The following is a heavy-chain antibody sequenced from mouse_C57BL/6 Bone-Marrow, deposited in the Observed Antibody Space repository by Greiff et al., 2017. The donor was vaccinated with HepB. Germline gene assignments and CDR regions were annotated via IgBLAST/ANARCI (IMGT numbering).Heavy chain of an antibody. J-gene: IGHJ2*01. V-gene: IGHV5-4*01. Sequence: EVKLMESGGGLVKPGGSLKLSCAASGFTFSSYAMSWVRQTPEKRLEWVATISDGGSYTYYPDNVKGRFTISRDNAKNNLYLQMSHLNSEDTAMYYCARDSLYYGSSSYYFDYWGQGTTLTVSS. CDR2: ISDGGSYT. CDR1: GFTFSSYA. D-gene: IGHD1-1*01. CDR3: ARDSLYYGSSSYYFDY.